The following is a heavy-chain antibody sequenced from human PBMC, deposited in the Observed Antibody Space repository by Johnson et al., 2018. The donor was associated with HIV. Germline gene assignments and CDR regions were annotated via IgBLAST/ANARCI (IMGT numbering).Heavy chain of an antibody. Sequence: QVQLVESGGGVVQPGRSLRLSCAASGITFSSYAMHWVCQAPGKGLEWVAVISYDGSNQYYADSVKGRFTISRDNSKNTLYLQMNSLRAEDTAVYYCARATDQRLDAFDIWGQGTMVTVSS. CDR3: ARATDQRLDAFDI. CDR2: ISYDGSNQ. J-gene: IGHJ3*02. CDR1: GITFSSYA. V-gene: IGHV3-30-3*01. D-gene: IGHD6-25*01.